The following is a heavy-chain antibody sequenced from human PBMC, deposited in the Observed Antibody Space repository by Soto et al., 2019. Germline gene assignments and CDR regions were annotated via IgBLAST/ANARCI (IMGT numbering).Heavy chain of an antibody. CDR3: ARDGVAAAGLGY. D-gene: IGHD6-13*01. V-gene: IGHV3-21*01. CDR2: ISSSSSYI. Sequence: GGSLRLSCAASGFTFSSYSMNWVRQAPGKGLEWVSSISSSSSYIYYADSVKGRFTISRDNAKNSLYLQMNSLRAEDTAVYYCARDGVAAAGLGYWGQRTLVTVSS. CDR1: GFTFSSYS. J-gene: IGHJ4*02.